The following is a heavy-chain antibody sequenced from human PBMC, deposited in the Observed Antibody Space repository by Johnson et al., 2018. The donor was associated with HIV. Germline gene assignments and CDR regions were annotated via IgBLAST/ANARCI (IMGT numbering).Heavy chain of an antibody. CDR3: EKTYYYDSSGSRAFDI. CDR1: GFTFSSYG. D-gene: IGHD3-22*01. J-gene: IGHJ3*02. Sequence: QVQLVESGGGVVQPGGSLRLSCAASGFTFSSYGMHWVRQAPGKGLEWVAFIRYDGSNKYYADSVKGRFTISRDNSKNTLYLQMNSLRADDTAVYYCEKTYYYDSSGSRAFDIWGQGTMVTVSS. CDR2: IRYDGSNK. V-gene: IGHV3-30*02.